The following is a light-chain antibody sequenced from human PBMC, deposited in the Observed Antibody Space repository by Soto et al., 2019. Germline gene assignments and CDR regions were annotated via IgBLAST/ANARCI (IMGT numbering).Light chain of an antibody. CDR1: SSDVGGYNY. Sequence: QSALTQPPSASGSPGQSVTISCTGTSSDVGGYNYVSWYQQHPGKAPKLMIYEVSKRPSGVPDRFSGSKSCNTASLTVSGLQAEDEADYYCSSYAGSNMVVFGGGTKLTVL. CDR2: EVS. J-gene: IGLJ2*01. V-gene: IGLV2-8*01. CDR3: SSYAGSNMVV.